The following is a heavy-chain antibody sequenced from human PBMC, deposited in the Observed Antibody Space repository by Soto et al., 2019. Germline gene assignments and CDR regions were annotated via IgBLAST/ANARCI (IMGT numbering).Heavy chain of an antibody. J-gene: IGHJ5*02. CDR3: ARLNPIGLVPTPMGWFDP. CDR1: GDNISSGGYY. D-gene: IGHD2-2*01. Sequence: SETLSLTCTVSGDNISSGGYYWSCIRQSPGKGLEWIGYIFYSGYNYYNPSLKSRLSMSVDTSKNQFSLRLTSVTAADTAVYFCARLNPIGLVPTPMGWFDPWGQGTLVTVSS. V-gene: IGHV4-31*03. CDR2: IFYSGYN.